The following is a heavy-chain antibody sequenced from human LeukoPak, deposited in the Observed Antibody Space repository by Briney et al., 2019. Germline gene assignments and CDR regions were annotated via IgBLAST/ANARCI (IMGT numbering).Heavy chain of an antibody. J-gene: IGHJ4*02. Sequence: PGGSLRLSCAASGFTFSSYWMSWVRQAPGKGLEWVAKIKQDGSKKFYVDSVKGRLTISRDNAKSSLYLEMNSLRREDTAVYYCARDFAIVVGATDYWGQGTLVTVSS. V-gene: IGHV3-7*01. CDR3: ARDFAIVVGATDY. CDR2: IKQDGSKK. D-gene: IGHD1-26*01. CDR1: GFTFSSYW.